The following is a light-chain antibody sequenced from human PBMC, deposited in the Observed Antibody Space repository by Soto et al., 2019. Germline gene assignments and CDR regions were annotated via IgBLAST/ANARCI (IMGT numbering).Light chain of an antibody. CDR3: QQRSDWPIT. Sequence: EIVMTQSPVTLSVSPGERATLSCSASQSVTNSYLAWYQQKPGQAPRLLIYGASSRATGIPDRFSGSGSGTDFTLTISSLEPEDFAVYYCQQRSDWPITFGQGTRLEIK. J-gene: IGKJ5*01. CDR1: QSVTNSY. CDR2: GAS. V-gene: IGKV3D-20*02.